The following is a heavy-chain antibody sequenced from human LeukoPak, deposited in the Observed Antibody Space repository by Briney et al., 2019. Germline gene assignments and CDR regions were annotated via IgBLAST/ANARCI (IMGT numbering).Heavy chain of an antibody. V-gene: IGHV4-59*08. CDR2: IYYSGST. J-gene: IGHJ2*01. D-gene: IGHD3-22*01. Sequence: SETLSLTCTVSGGSISSYYWSWIRQPPGKGLEWIGYIYYSGSTNYNPSLKSRVTISVDTSKNQFSLKLSSVTTADTAVYYCARLGITMSQIRYFDLWGRGTLVTVSS. CDR3: ARLGITMSQIRYFDL. CDR1: GGSISSYY.